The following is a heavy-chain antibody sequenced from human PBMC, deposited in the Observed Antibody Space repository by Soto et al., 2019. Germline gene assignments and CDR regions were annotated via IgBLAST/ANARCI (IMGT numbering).Heavy chain of an antibody. V-gene: IGHV1-18*01. J-gene: IGHJ4*02. CDR2: ISAYNGNT. CDR3: ASWGSGYPSI. CDR1: GGTFSSYA. D-gene: IGHD3-22*01. Sequence: ASVKVSCKASGGTFSSYAISWVRQAPGQGLEWMGWISAYNGNTNYAQKLQGRVTMTTDTSTSTAYMELRSLRSDDTAVYYCASWGSGYPSIWGQGTLVTVSS.